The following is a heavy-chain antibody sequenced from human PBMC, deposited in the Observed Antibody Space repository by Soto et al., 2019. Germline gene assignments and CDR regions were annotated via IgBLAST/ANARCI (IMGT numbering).Heavy chain of an antibody. CDR2: ISYDGSNK. V-gene: IGHV3-30-3*01. CDR3: ARELLRFFEGRGMDV. CDR1: GFTLSSYA. J-gene: IGHJ6*02. Sequence: PGGSLRLSCAASGFTLSSYAMHWVRQAPGKGLEWVAVISYDGSNKYYADSVKGRFTISRDNSKNTLYLQMNSLRAEDTAVYYCARELLRFFEGRGMDVWGQGTTVTVSS. D-gene: IGHD3-9*01.